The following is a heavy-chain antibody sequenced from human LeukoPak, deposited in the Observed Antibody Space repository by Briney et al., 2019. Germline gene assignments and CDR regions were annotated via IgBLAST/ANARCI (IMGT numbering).Heavy chain of an antibody. D-gene: IGHD3-10*01. Sequence: SETLSLTCTVSGGSISSGDYYWSWVRQPPGKGLEWIGEIYHSGSTNYNPSLKSRVTISVDKSKNQFSLKLSSVTAADTAVYYCARDGEFGLSAFDIWGQGTMVTVSS. CDR1: GGSISSGDYY. CDR3: ARDGEFGLSAFDI. J-gene: IGHJ3*02. CDR2: IYHSGST. V-gene: IGHV4-4*02.